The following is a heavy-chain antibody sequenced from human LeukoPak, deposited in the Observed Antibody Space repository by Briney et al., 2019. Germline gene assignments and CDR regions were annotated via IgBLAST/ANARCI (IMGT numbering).Heavy chain of an antibody. D-gene: IGHD5-12*01. CDR2: IYYSGSA. J-gene: IGHJ6*03. CDR3: ARVSSVWIKDYYYYMDV. CDR1: GGSISSYY. V-gene: IGHV4-39*07. Sequence: PSETLSLTCTVSGGSISSYYWSWIRQPPGKGLEWIGTIYYSGSAYYNPSLKSRVTISVDTSKNRFSLKVSSVTAADTAVYYCARVSSVWIKDYYYYMDVWGKGTTVTVSS.